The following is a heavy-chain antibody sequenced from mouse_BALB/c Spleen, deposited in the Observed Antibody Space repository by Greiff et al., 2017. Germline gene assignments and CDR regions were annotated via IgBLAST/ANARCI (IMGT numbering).Heavy chain of an antibody. CDR2: INPSTGYT. Sequence: QVQLKQSGAELAKPGASVKMSCKASGYTFTSYWMHWVKQRPGQGLEWIGYINPSTGYTEYNQKFKDKATLTADKSSSTAYMQLSSLTSEDSAVYYCARSGRYGVMDYWGQGTSVTVSS. D-gene: IGHD2-14*01. CDR1: GYTFTSYW. CDR3: ARSGRYGVMDY. V-gene: IGHV1-7*01. J-gene: IGHJ4*01.